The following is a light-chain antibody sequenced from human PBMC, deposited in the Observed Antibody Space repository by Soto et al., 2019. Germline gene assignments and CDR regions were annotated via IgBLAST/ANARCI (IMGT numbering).Light chain of an antibody. J-gene: IGKJ5*01. CDR3: QQRSNWPPIT. CDR1: QSVSNY. V-gene: IGKV3-11*01. Sequence: EIVMTQSPATLSLSPGEIATLYFSASQSVSNYVAWYQQKPGQAPRLLIYDASNRATGIPARFSGSGSGTDFTLTISSLEPEDFAVYYCQQRSNWPPITFGQGTRLEIK. CDR2: DAS.